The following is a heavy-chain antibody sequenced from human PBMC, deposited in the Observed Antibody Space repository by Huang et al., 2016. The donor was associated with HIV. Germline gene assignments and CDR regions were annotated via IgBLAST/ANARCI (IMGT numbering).Heavy chain of an antibody. CDR1: GLTFSEHY. CDR2: ISDSRSTS. CDR3: ARAKAWFDP. Sequence: QVQLVESGGGLVKTGGSLRLSCAASGLTFSEHYMSWCRPAPGMGLEWVSQISDSRSTSYYASSVKGRFTISMDNAKTLVYLHMNSLRADDTAVYFCARAKAWFDPWGQGTLVTVSS. V-gene: IGHV3-11*04. J-gene: IGHJ5*02.